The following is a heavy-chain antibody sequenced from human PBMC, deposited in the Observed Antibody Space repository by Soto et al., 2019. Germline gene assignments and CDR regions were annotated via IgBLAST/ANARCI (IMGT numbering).Heavy chain of an antibody. CDR1: GGSISSSSYY. CDR3: ARLGYYDSSGYSTYWYFDL. CDR2: IYYSGST. D-gene: IGHD3-22*01. Sequence: SETLSLTCTVSGGSISSSSYYWGWIRQPPGKGLEWIGSIYYSGSTYYNPSLKSRVTISVDTSKNQFSLKLSSVTAADTAVYYCARLGYYDSSGYSTYWYFDLWGRGTLVTVSS. J-gene: IGHJ2*01. V-gene: IGHV4-39*01.